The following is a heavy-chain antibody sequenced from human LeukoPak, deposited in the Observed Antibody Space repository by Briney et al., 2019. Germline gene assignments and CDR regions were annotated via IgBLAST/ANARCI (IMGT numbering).Heavy chain of an antibody. Sequence: PGGSLRLSCAASGFTFSSFAMHWVRQAPGKGLEWVAVISYDGSNKYYADSVKGRFTISRDNSKNTLYLQMNSLRAEDTAVYYCARDGVIVVVTDMRVPGDAFDISGQGTMVTVYS. V-gene: IGHV3-30*01. CDR2: ISYDGSNK. CDR1: GFTFSSFA. CDR3: ARDGVIVVVTDMRVPGDAFDI. J-gene: IGHJ3*02. D-gene: IGHD2-21*02.